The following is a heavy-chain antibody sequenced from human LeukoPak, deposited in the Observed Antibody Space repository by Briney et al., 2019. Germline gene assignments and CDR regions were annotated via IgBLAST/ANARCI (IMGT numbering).Heavy chain of an antibody. J-gene: IGHJ4*02. D-gene: IGHD3-16*01. CDR3: ARLFDYVWGIDY. Sequence: PSETLSLTCAVYGGSFSGYYWSWIRQPPGKGLEWIGEINHSGSTNYNPSLKSRVTISVDTSKNQFSLKLSSVTAADTAVYYCARLFDYVWGIDYWGQGTLVTVSS. V-gene: IGHV4-34*01. CDR1: GGSFSGYY. CDR2: INHSGST.